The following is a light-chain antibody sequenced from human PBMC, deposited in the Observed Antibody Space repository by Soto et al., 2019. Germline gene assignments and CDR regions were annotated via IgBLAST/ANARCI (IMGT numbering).Light chain of an antibody. CDR1: QTLRTW. Sequence: DIQMTQSPSTLSASVGDRVTITCWASQTLRTWLAWYQQKPGKAPKLLIYVVSILQSGVPSRFSDSGSGTEFTLTISSLQPDDFATYYCQQYNGYPLTFGGGTKVEFK. V-gene: IGKV1-5*01. J-gene: IGKJ4*01. CDR2: VVS. CDR3: QQYNGYPLT.